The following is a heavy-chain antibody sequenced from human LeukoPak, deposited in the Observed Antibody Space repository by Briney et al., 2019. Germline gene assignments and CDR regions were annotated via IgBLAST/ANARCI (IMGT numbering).Heavy chain of an antibody. Sequence: SETLSRTCTVSSGSFDTYYWIWIRQPPGKGLEWLGYSGSTKYNPSLKDRLTISTDTSKRHFSLTLSYVTDADTAVYYCARTTRHYYGSGRNLTPWPAGLDVWGQGITVTVS. J-gene: IGHJ6*02. V-gene: IGHV4-59*01. CDR1: SGSFDTYY. CDR3: ARTTRHYYGSGRNLTPWPAGLDV. CDR2: SGST. D-gene: IGHD3-10*01.